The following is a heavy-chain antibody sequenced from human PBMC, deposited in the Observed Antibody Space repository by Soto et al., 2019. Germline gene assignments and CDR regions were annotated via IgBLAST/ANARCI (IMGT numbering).Heavy chain of an antibody. CDR3: ATDFKAYYGFNHFDY. CDR1: GLTFDLYA. CDR2: ISGSGDST. V-gene: IGHV3-23*01. Sequence: EVQLLESGGNLVQPGGSLRLSCAASGLTFDLYAMSWVRQAPGKGLEWVLGISGSGDSTYYAASVRGRFTVSRDNSKNTVYLEMSSLRAEDTALYRCATDFKAYYGFNHFDYWGQGALVTVSS. D-gene: IGHD3-3*01. J-gene: IGHJ4*02.